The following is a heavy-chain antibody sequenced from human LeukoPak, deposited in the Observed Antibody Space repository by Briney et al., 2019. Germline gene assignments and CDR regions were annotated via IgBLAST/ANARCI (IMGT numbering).Heavy chain of an antibody. CDR2: ISAYNGNT. D-gene: IGHD2-2*01. CDR1: GYTFTSYG. CDR3: AILVVPAAIADPRIDY. J-gene: IGHJ4*02. Sequence: GASVKVSCKASGYTFTSYGISWVRQAPGQGLEWMGWISAYNGNTNYAQKLQGRVTMTTDTSTSTAYMELRSLRSDDTAVYYCAILVVPAAIADPRIDYWGQGTLVTVSS. V-gene: IGHV1-18*01.